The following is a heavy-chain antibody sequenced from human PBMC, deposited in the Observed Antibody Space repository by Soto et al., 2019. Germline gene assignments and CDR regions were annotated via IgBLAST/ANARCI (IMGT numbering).Heavy chain of an antibody. CDR3: ARGITMVRGAFDWFDP. CDR2: IYYSGST. Sequence: SSETLSLTCTVSGGSISSGGYYWSWIRQHPGKGLEWIGYIYYSGSTYYNPSLKSRVTISVDTSKNQFSLKLSSVTAADTAVYYCARGITMVRGAFDWFDPWGQGTLVTVPS. V-gene: IGHV4-31*03. D-gene: IGHD3-10*01. CDR1: GGSISSGGYY. J-gene: IGHJ5*02.